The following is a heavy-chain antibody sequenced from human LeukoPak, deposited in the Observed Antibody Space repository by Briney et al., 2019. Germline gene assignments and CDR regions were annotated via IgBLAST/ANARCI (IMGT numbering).Heavy chain of an antibody. CDR2: MNPNSGNT. Sequence: ASVKVSCKASGYTFTGYDINWVRQATGQGLEWMGWMNPNSGNTGYAQKFQGRVTMTRNTSISTAYMELSSLRSEDAAVYYCARVVGSGSGWHRKPFDYWGQGTLVTVSS. J-gene: IGHJ4*02. V-gene: IGHV1-8*01. CDR3: ARVVGSGSGWHRKPFDY. CDR1: GYTFTGYD. D-gene: IGHD6-19*01.